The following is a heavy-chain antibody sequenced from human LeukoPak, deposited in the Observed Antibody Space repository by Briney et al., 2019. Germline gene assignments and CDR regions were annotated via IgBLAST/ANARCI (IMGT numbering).Heavy chain of an antibody. D-gene: IGHD3-22*01. CDR3: ASRGDYYDSSGYLED. CDR1: GGSISSSSYY. CDR2: IYYSGST. J-gene: IGHJ4*02. V-gene: IGHV4-39*01. Sequence: PSETLSLTCTVSGGSISSSSYYWGWIRQPPGKGLEWIGSIYYSGSTYYNPSLKSRVTISVDTSKNQFSLKLSSVTAADTAVYYCASRGDYYDSSGYLEDWGQGTLVTVSS.